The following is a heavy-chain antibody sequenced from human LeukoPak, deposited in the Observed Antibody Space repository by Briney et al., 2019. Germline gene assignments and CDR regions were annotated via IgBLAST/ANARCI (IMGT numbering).Heavy chain of an antibody. J-gene: IGHJ3*02. D-gene: IGHD3-10*01. Sequence: GGSLRLSCAASGFTVSSNYMSWDRQAPGKGLEWVSVIYSGGSTYYADSVKGRFTISRDNSKNTLYHQMNSLRAEDTAVYYCAREGAGDAFDIWGQGTMVTVSS. CDR3: AREGAGDAFDI. CDR1: GFTVSSNY. V-gene: IGHV3-66*01. CDR2: IYSGGST.